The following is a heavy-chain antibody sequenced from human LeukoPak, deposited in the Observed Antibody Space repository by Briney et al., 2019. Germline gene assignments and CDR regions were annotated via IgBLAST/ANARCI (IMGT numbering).Heavy chain of an antibody. CDR1: GFTFSSYE. D-gene: IGHD6-19*01. J-gene: IGHJ4*02. Sequence: GGSLRLSCAASGFTFSSYEMVWVRQAPGRGLEWVAYISSSGSSIYYADSVKGRFTISRDNAKNSLYLQINSLRAEDTAIYYCAGGQWLGLNYWGQGTLVTVSS. CDR3: AGGQWLGLNY. V-gene: IGHV3-48*03. CDR2: ISSSGSSI.